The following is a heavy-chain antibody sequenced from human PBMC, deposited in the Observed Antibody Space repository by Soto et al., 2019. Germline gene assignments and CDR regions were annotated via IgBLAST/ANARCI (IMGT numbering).Heavy chain of an antibody. CDR2: IDPSDSYT. V-gene: IGHV5-10-1*01. J-gene: IGHJ6*02. CDR3: AKQRIEYSSSWYYYGMDV. Sequence: GASLKISCKGSGYSFTSYWISWVRQMPGKGLEWMGRIDPSDSYTNYSPSFQGHVTISADKSISTAYLQWSSLKASDTAMYYCAKQRIEYSSSWYYYGMDVWGQGTTVTVSS. D-gene: IGHD6-6*01. CDR1: GYSFTSYW.